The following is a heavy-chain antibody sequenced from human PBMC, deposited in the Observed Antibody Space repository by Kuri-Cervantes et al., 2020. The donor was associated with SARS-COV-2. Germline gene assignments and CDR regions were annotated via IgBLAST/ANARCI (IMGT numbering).Heavy chain of an antibody. CDR3: ARDRIQLWYYGMDV. J-gene: IGHJ6*02. Sequence: SETLSLTCAVYGGSLSGYYGSWIRQPPGKGLEWIGEINYSGSTNYNPSLKSRVTISVDTSKNQFSLKLSSVTAADTAVYYCARDRIQLWYYGMDVWGQGTTVTVSS. V-gene: IGHV4-34*01. CDR2: INYSGST. D-gene: IGHD5-18*01. CDR1: GGSLSGYY.